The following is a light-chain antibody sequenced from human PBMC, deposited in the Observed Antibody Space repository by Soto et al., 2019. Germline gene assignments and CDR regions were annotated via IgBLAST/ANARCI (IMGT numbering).Light chain of an antibody. CDR1: QSVSSY. J-gene: IGKJ1*01. V-gene: IGKV3-15*01. Sequence: EIVLTQSPATLSLSPGERATLSCRARQSVSSYLAWYLQKPGQAPRLLIYGASTRATDIPARFSGSGSGTDFTLTISSLQSEDFAVYFCQQYHIWPSWTFGQGTKVELK. CDR3: QQYHIWPSWT. CDR2: GAS.